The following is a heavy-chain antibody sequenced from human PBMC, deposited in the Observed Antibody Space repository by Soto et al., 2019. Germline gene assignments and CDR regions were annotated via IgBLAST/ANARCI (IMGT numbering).Heavy chain of an antibody. CDR3: ARSYYNSSGYYLDWFDP. CDR1: GGTFSSYA. D-gene: IGHD3-22*01. Sequence: SVKVSCKASGGTFSSYAISWVRQAPGQGLEWMGGIIPIFGTANYAQKFQGSVTITADESTSTAYKELSSMRSEDTAVYYCARSYYNSSGYYLDWFDPWGQGTLVTVSS. V-gene: IGHV1-69*13. J-gene: IGHJ5*02. CDR2: IIPIFGTA.